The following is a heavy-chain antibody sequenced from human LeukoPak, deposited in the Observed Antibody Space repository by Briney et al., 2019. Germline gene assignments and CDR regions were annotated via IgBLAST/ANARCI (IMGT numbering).Heavy chain of an antibody. CDR1: GYTFNSYA. J-gene: IGHJ4*02. Sequence: GGSLRLSCTASGYTFNSYAMSWVRQAPGKGLEWVSGISGSGTSTYSADSVKGRFTISRDNSKNTLYLQMNSLRAEDTALYYCAKEPASGSCFDYWGQGTLVTVSS. CDR3: AKEPASGSCFDY. V-gene: IGHV3-23*01. CDR2: ISGSGTST. D-gene: IGHD3-10*01.